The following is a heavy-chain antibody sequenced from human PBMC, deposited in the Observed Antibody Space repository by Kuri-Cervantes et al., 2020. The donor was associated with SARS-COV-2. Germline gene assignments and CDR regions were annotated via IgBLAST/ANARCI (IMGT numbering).Heavy chain of an antibody. V-gene: IGHV5-51*01. Sequence: GESLKISCKGSGYSFTSYWIGWVRQMPGKGLEWMGIIYPGDSDTRYSPSFQGQVTISADKSISTAYLQWSSLKASDTAMYYCARLQRLVAAGRSNADYGMDVWGQGTTVTVSS. CDR2: IYPGDSDT. CDR1: GYSFTSYW. D-gene: IGHD6-25*01. J-gene: IGHJ6*02. CDR3: ARLQRLVAAGRSNADYGMDV.